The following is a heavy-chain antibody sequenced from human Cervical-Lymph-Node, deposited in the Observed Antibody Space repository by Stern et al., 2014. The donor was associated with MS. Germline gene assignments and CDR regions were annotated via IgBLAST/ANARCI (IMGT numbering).Heavy chain of an antibody. CDR1: GGTFSSYA. D-gene: IGHD1-26*01. CDR3: ARGELKEGLVRGMDV. V-gene: IGHV1-69*01. J-gene: IGHJ6*02. CDR2: IIPIFGTA. Sequence: VQLEESGAEVKKPGSSVKVSCKASGGTFSSYAISWVRKAPGKGLEVMGGIIPIFGTANYAQKFQGRVTITADESTSTAYMELSSLRSEDTAVYYCARGELKEGLVRGMDVWGQGTTVTVSS.